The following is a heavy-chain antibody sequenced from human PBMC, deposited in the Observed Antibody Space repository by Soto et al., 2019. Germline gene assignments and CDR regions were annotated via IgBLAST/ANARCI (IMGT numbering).Heavy chain of an antibody. D-gene: IGHD3-16*02. V-gene: IGHV3-23*01. CDR2: ISGSGGST. Sequence: GGSLRLSCAASGFTFSSYAMSWVRQAPGKGLEWVSAISGSGGSTYYADSVKGRFTISRDNSKNTLYLQMNSLRAEDTAVYYCAKSIWGIMITFGGVIVPQVWGQGTLVTVSS. CDR3: AKSIWGIMITFGGVIVPQV. CDR1: GFTFSSYA. J-gene: IGHJ4*02.